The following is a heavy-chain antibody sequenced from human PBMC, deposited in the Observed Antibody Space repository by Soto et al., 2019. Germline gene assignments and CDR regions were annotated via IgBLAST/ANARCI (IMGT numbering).Heavy chain of an antibody. CDR2: ISSTTNYI. V-gene: IGHV3-21*06. J-gene: IGHJ4*02. CDR3: ARESEDLTSNFDY. CDR1: GFTFTRYS. Sequence: GGSLRLSCAASGFTFTRYSMDWVRQAPGKGLEWVSSISSTTNYIYYGDSMKGRFTISRDNAKNSLYLEMNSLRAEDTAVYYCARESEDLTSNFDYWGQGTLVTVSS.